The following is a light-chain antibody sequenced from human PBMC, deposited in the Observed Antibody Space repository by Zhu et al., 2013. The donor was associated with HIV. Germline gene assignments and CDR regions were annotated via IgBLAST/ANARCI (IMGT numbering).Light chain of an antibody. CDR2: GVS. CDR1: QSVSSN. Sequence: EIVMTQSPATLSVSPGERATLSCRASQSVSSNLAWYQQKLGQAPRLLIYGVSTRATGIPARFSGSGSGTEFTLTISSLQSEDFAVYYCQQYGSSRTFGQGTKVEIK. V-gene: IGKV3-15*01. J-gene: IGKJ1*01. CDR3: QQYGSSRT.